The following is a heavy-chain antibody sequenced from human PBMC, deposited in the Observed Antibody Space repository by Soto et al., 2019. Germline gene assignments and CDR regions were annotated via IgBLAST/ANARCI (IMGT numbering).Heavy chain of an antibody. CDR2: IFSNDEK. Sequence: QVTLKESGPVLVKPTETLTLTCTVSGFSLSNARMGVGWIRQPPGKALEWLAHIFSNDEKSYSTSLKSRLTISKDTSKSQVVLTMTNMDPVDTATYYCARIRVDYYDSSGYYYGNTIDYWGQGTLVTVSS. CDR1: GFSLSNARMG. D-gene: IGHD3-22*01. CDR3: ARIRVDYYDSSGYYYGNTIDY. J-gene: IGHJ4*02. V-gene: IGHV2-26*01.